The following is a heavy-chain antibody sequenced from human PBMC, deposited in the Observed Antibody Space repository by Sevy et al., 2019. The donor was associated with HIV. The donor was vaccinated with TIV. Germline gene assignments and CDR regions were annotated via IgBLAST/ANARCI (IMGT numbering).Heavy chain of an antibody. CDR3: ARGNSNYVYYYYGMDV. D-gene: IGHD4-4*01. CDR2: IIPIFGTA. V-gene: IGHV1-69*13. CDR1: GGTFSSYA. J-gene: IGHJ6*02. Sequence: ASVKVSCKASGGTFSSYAISWVRQAPGQGLERMGGIIPIFGTANYAQKFQGRVTITADESTSTAYMELSSLRSEDTAVYYCARGNSNYVYYYYGMDVWGQGTTVTVSS.